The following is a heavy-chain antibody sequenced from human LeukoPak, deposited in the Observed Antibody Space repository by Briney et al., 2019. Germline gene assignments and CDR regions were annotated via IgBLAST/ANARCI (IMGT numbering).Heavy chain of an antibody. J-gene: IGHJ4*02. CDR3: AKDRFGHYYDSSGYI. D-gene: IGHD3-22*01. V-gene: IGHV3-74*01. Sequence: PGGSLRLSCAASRFTFTNSWMHWVRHAPGKGLVWVSRINSDGSSTTYADFVKGRFTISRDNAKNTLYLQMNSLRAEDTAVYYCAKDRFGHYYDSSGYIWGQGTLVTVSS. CDR1: RFTFTNSW. CDR2: INSDGSST.